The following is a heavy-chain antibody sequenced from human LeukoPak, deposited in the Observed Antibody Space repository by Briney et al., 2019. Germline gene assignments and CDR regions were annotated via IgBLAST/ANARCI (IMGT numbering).Heavy chain of an antibody. CDR1: GGSISSGGYS. D-gene: IGHD5-24*01. V-gene: IGHV4-30-2*01. J-gene: IGHJ4*02. Sequence: SETLSLTCAVSGGSISSGGYSWSWIRQPPGKGLEWIGYIYHSGSTYYNPSLKSRVTISVDTSKSQFSLRLKSVTDADTAVYYCARHVRDGYNFFDYWGQGTLVTVSS. CDR3: ARHVRDGYNFFDY. CDR2: IYHSGST.